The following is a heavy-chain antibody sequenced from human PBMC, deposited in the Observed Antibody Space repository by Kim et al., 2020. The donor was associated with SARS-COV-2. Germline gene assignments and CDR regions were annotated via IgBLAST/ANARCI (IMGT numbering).Heavy chain of an antibody. D-gene: IGHD4-4*01. CDR1: GFTVSSNY. CDR2: IYSGGST. Sequence: GGSLRLSCAASGFTVSSNYMSWVRQAPGKGLEWVSVIYSGGSTYYSDSAKGRFTISRDNSKNTLYLQMNSLRAEDTAVYYCAGDKHYCIGYYGMDVWGQGTTVTVSS. V-gene: IGHV3-53*01. CDR3: AGDKHYCIGYYGMDV. J-gene: IGHJ6*02.